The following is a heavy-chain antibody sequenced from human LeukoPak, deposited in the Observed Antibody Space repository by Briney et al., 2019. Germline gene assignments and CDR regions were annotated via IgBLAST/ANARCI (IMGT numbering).Heavy chain of an antibody. CDR3: ARDIGQQREFGMDV. V-gene: IGHV1-2*06. D-gene: IGHD6-13*01. CDR1: GYTFTGYY. CDR2: INPNSGGT. J-gene: IGHJ6*02. Sequence: ASVKVPCKASGYTFTGYYIHWVRQAPGQGLEWMGRINPNSGGTNYAQKFQGRVTMTRDMSISTAYMELSRLTSDDTAVYYCARDIGQQREFGMDVWGQGTTVTVSS.